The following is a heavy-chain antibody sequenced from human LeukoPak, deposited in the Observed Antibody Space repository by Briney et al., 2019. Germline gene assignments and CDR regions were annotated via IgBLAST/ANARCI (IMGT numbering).Heavy chain of an antibody. V-gene: IGHV1-8*03. Sequence: GASVKVSCKASGYSFTNYDINWVRQATGQGLEWMGWMNPNSGITAYAQKFQGRVTITRNTSISTAYMELSSLRSEDTAVYYCAREMATIQDADAFDIWGQGTMVTVSS. D-gene: IGHD5-24*01. CDR3: AREMATIQDADAFDI. CDR2: MNPNSGIT. CDR1: GYSFTNYD. J-gene: IGHJ3*02.